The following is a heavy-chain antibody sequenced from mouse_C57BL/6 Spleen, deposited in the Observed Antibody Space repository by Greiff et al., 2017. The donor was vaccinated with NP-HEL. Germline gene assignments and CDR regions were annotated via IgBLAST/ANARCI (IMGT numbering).Heavy chain of an antibody. Sequence: EVQLQQSGPGLVKPSQSLSLTCSVTGYSITSGYYWNWLRQFPGNQLEWMGYISYDGSNNYNPSITNLISITRDTSKDQFLLKLHSATTTDTATYYCAIAYYDGSGYEYLDDWGTGTTVTVSS. CDR3: AIAYYDGSGYEYLDD. D-gene: IGHD1-1*01. J-gene: IGHJ1*03. V-gene: IGHV3-6*01. CDR1: GYSITSGYY. CDR2: ISYDGSN.